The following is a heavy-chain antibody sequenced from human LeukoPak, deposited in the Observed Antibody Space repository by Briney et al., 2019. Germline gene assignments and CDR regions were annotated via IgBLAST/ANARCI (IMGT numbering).Heavy chain of an antibody. V-gene: IGHV4-39*01. CDR3: ARHPYYYESSGYPRFLDS. D-gene: IGHD3-22*01. CDR1: GGSISSSSCY. Sequence: SETLSLTCTVSGGSISSSSCYWGWIRQPPGKGLEWTGGIYYSGSTFYNPSLKSRVTISVDTAKNQYSLKLSSVTAADTAVYYCARHPYYYESSGYPRFLDSWGQGTLVTVSS. J-gene: IGHJ4*02. CDR2: IYYSGST.